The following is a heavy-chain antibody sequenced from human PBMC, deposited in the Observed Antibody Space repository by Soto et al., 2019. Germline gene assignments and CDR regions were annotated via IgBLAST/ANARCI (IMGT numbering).Heavy chain of an antibody. V-gene: IGHV3-49*04. CDR3: TRVPRSDSSGYDYDRGDYYYGMDV. CDR1: GFTFGDYA. Sequence: GGSLRLSCTASGFTFGDYAMSWVRQAPGKGLEWVGFIRSKAYGGTPEYAAAVKGRFTISRDDSKSIAYLQMNSLKTEDTAVYYCTRVPRSDSSGYDYDRGDYYYGMDVWGQGTTVTVSS. CDR2: IRSKAYGGTP. J-gene: IGHJ6*02. D-gene: IGHD3-22*01.